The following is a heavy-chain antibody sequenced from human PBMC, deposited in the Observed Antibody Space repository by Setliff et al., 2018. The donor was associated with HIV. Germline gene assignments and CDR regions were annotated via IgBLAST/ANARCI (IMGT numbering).Heavy chain of an antibody. V-gene: IGHV5-51*01. CDR2: IYPDDSNI. Sequence: KISCKALDYTFSTYWIGWVRQMPGEGLEWMGIIYPDDSNIRYNPSFQSQVTISADKSITTAYLEIHNLKASDTATYYCARRDGRSMNAFQIWGPGTMVTVSS. CDR3: ARRDGRSMNAFQI. CDR1: DYTFSTYW. D-gene: IGHD6-13*01. J-gene: IGHJ3*01.